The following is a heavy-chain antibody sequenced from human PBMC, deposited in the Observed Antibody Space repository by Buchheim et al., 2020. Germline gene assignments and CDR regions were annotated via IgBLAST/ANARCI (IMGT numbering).Heavy chain of an antibody. D-gene: IGHD6-13*01. V-gene: IGHV4-34*01. Sequence: QVQLQQWGAGLLKPSETLSLTCAVYGGSFSGYYWSWIRQPPGKGLEWIGEINHSGSTNYNPSLKSRVTISVDTSKNQFSLKLSSVTAADTAAYYCAKSLRIPRIAARRINWFDPWGQGTL. J-gene: IGHJ5*02. CDR2: INHSGST. CDR3: AKSLRIPRIAARRINWFDP. CDR1: GGSFSGYY.